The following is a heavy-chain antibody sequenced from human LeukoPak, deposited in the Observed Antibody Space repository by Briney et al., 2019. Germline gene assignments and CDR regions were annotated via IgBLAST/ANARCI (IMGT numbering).Heavy chain of an antibody. D-gene: IGHD4-23*01. CDR1: GYTFTSYD. V-gene: IGHV1-8*02. CDR2: MNPNSGNT. CDR3: ARGPNKSDGGNSGSAWFDP. J-gene: IGHJ5*02. Sequence: GASVTVSCKASGYTFTSYDINWVRQATGPGLEWMGWMNPNSGNTGYAQKFQGRVTMTRNTSISTAYMELSSLRSEDTAVYYCARGPNKSDGGNSGSAWFDPWGQGTLVTVSS.